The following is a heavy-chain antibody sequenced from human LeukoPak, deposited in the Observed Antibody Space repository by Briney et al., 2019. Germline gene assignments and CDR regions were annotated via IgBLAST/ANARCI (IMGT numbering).Heavy chain of an antibody. V-gene: IGHV1-2*02. J-gene: IGHJ5*02. CDR1: GYTFTGYY. CDR2: INPNSGGT. CDR3: AREYCSGGNCYWFDP. Sequence: GASVKVSCKASGYTFTGYYMHWVRQAPGQGLEWMGWINPNSGGTNYAQKFQGRVTMTRDTSISTAYMELSRLRSDDTAVYYCAREYCSGGNCYWFDPWGQGTLVTVSS. D-gene: IGHD2-15*01.